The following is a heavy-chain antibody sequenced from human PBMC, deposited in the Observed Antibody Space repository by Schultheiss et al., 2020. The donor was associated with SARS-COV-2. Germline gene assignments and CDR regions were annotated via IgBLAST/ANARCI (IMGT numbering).Heavy chain of an antibody. CDR3: ARDIAESPWGLWFGELWGGFDY. J-gene: IGHJ4*02. CDR1: GFTFSSYS. D-gene: IGHD3-10*01. V-gene: IGHV3-21*01. CDR2: ISSSSSYI. Sequence: GSLKISCAASGFTFSSYSMNWVRQAPGKGLEWVSSISSSSSYIYYADSVKGRFTISRDNAKNSLYLQMNSLRAEDTAVYYCARDIAESPWGLWFGELWGGFDYWGQGTLVTVSS.